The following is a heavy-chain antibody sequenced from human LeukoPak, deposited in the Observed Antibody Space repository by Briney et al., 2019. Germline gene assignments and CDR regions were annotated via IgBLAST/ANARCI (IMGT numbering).Heavy chain of an antibody. CDR2: ISAYNGNT. CDR1: GYTFTSYG. V-gene: IGHV1-18*01. Sequence: EASVKLSCNASGYTFTSYGISWVRQAPGQGLEWMGWISAYNGNTTYAEKLQGRVTMTTDTSKSTAYMELRSLRSDDTAVYYCARDVRVRGVITVAFDYWGQGTLVTVSS. CDR3: ARDVRVRGVITVAFDY. J-gene: IGHJ4*02. D-gene: IGHD3-10*01.